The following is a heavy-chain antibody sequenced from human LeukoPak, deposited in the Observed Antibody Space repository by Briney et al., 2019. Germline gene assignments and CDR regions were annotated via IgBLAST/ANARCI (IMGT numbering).Heavy chain of an antibody. CDR3: ARDRIGDFDY. CDR2: IYHSGST. Sequence: SETLSLTCAVSGYSISSGYYWGWIRQPPGKGLEWIGSIYHSGSTYYNPSLKSRVTISVDTSKNQFSLKLSSVTAADTAVYYCARDRIGDFDYWVQGTLVTVSS. CDR1: GYSISSGYY. D-gene: IGHD3-16*01. J-gene: IGHJ4*02. V-gene: IGHV4-38-2*02.